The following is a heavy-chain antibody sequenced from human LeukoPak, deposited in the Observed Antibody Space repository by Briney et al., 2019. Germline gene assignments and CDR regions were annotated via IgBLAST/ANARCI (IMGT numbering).Heavy chain of an antibody. Sequence: PSETLSLTCTVSGGSISSSGYYWGWIRQPPGKGLEWIGSIYSSGSTHYNPSLKSRVTMSVDTSKNQFSLKLSSVTAADTAVYYCARLSTVTTSFDYWGQGTLVTVSS. J-gene: IGHJ4*02. CDR1: GGSISSSGYY. D-gene: IGHD4-17*01. V-gene: IGHV4-39*07. CDR3: ARLSTVTTSFDY. CDR2: IYSSGST.